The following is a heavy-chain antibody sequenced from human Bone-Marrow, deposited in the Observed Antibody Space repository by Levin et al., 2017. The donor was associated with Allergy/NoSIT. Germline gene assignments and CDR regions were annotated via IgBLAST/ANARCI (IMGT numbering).Heavy chain of an antibody. J-gene: IGHJ5*02. V-gene: IGHV4-4*02. CDR2: IYHSGDT. CDR3: ARDGYGGGS. Sequence: SETLSLTCAVSGVSITSSNWWSWVRQPPGKGLEWIAEIYHSGDTNYNPSLKSRVTISVDKSKNQFSVKLTSVTAADTAVYYCARDGYGGGSWGQGTLVIVSS. D-gene: IGHD4-23*01. CDR1: GVSITSSNW.